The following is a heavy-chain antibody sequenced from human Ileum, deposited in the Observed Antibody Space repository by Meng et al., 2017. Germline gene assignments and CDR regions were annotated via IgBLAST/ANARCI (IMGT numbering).Heavy chain of an antibody. Sequence: QAPLEEAGPGLLKPSGTLSLTCDVSGDFISSGNWWNWVRQSPGKGLEWIGEIFHGGTTNYNPSLKNRVTLLMDKSKNQFSLQLTSVTAADTAVFYCARGIGDIRVGFDYWGQGILVTVSS. J-gene: IGHJ4*02. CDR3: ARGIGDIRVGFDY. V-gene: IGHV4-4*02. D-gene: IGHD5-12*01. CDR1: GDFISSGNW. CDR2: IFHGGTT.